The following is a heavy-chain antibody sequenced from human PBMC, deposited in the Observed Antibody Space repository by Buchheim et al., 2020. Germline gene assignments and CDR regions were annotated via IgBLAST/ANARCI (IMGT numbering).Heavy chain of an antibody. Sequence: EVQLVESGGGLVQPGGSLRLSCAASGFTFSSYWRSWVRQAPGKGLEWVANIKQDGSEKYYVDSVKGRFTIHRDNAKNSLYLQMNRLRAEDTAVYYCARARTSSSVTNYYYYYGMDVWGQGTT. V-gene: IGHV3-7*01. CDR1: GFTFSSYW. CDR3: ARARTSSSVTNYYYYYGMDV. J-gene: IGHJ6*02. D-gene: IGHD4-11*01. CDR2: IKQDGSEK.